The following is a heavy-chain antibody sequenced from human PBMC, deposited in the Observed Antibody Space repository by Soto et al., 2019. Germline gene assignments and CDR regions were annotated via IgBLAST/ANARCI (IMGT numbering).Heavy chain of an antibody. D-gene: IGHD5-12*01. CDR2: IHDNGNT. Sequence: PSETLCITCTVSGDSISSYSWSCIRHPPGKGLEWIGNIHDNGNTKYSPSLKSRVTMSVDTTKHHYSLKLSRLRSDDTAVYYCARTYSGYDKSFDYWGQGTLVTFSS. J-gene: IGHJ4*02. CDR3: ARTYSGYDKSFDY. V-gene: IGHV4-59*01. CDR1: GDSISSYS.